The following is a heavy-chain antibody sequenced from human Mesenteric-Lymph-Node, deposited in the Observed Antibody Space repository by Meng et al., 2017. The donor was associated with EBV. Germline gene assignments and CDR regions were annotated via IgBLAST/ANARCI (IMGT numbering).Heavy chain of an antibody. CDR1: SDSISCTSYL. CDR2: IYSSGTT. CDR3: ARQYGSSFDY. Sequence: LEWRWSGRCLVRPSGTLSLICTFSSDSISCTSYLWGCIRQRPGKGLELIESIYSSGTTYFNPSLESRVSISVDTSKKKFSLRLTSVTAADTAVYYCARQYGSSFDYWGQGTLVTVSS. D-gene: IGHD3-10*01. J-gene: IGHJ4*02. V-gene: IGHV4-39*01.